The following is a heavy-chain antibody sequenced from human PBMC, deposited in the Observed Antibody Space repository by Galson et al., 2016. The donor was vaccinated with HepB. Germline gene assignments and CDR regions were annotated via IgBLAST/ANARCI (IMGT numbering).Heavy chain of an antibody. Sequence: PALVKPTQTLTLTCTFSGFSLTSRGVAVGWIRQPPGKALEWLALIYWDDDNRYSPSLKSRLTITKDTSKNQVVLTMSNMDPVDTATYYRAYRPVLGSQAFDYWGQGTLVTVSA. CDR3: AYRPVLGSQAFDY. D-gene: IGHD3-16*01. CDR1: GFSLTSRGVA. CDR2: IYWDDDN. V-gene: IGHV2-5*02. J-gene: IGHJ4*02.